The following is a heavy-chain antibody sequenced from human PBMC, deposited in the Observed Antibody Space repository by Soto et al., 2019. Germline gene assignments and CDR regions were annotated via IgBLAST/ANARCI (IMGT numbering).Heavy chain of an antibody. J-gene: IGHJ5*02. D-gene: IGHD1-26*01. CDR1: GGSISSYY. CDR3: ARGTPSSLIVRRSRPRWFDF. CDR2: MYYGGRT. Sequence: SETLSLTCTVSGGSISSYYWNWIRQPPGKGLEWIGYMYYGGRTNYNPSLKSRVTISVDTSKMQVSLKLSSVTAADTAVYFCARGTPSSLIVRRSRPRWFDFRGQAPLVT. V-gene: IGHV4-59*08.